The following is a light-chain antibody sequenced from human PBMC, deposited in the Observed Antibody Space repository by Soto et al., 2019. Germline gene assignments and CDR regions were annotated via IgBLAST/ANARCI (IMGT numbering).Light chain of an antibody. CDR3: PHCSNWAVT. J-gene: IGKJ1*01. V-gene: IGKV3-11*01. CDR1: QSVSSY. Sequence: EIVLTQSPGTLSLSPGERATLSCRASQSVSSYLAWYQQKPGQAPRLLIYDASTRATGISARFSGSGSGTDLTLTISSLEAEDFAGYYCPHCSNWAVTVGQGTKVEVK. CDR2: DAS.